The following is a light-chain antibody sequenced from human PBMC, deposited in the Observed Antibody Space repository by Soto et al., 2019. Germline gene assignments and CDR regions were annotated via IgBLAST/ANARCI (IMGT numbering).Light chain of an antibody. V-gene: IGKV2-28*01. CDR2: MGS. Sequence: DIVMTQSPLSLPVTPGEAASISCRSIQSLLHKNGNNYFNWYLKKPGQSPQILIYMGSKRASGVPDRFSGSGSGTYFKLKISRVEAEDAGVYYCMQALQTTRTGGQGTKGEIK. CDR1: QSLLHKNGNNY. CDR3: MQALQTTRT. J-gene: IGKJ1*01.